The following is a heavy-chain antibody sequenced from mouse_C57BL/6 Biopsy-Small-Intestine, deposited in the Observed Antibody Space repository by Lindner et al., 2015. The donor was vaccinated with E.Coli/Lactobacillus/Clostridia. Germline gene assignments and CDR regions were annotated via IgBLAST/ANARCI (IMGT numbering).Heavy chain of an antibody. J-gene: IGHJ4*01. CDR3: ARSVTTVVAP. V-gene: IGHV1-75*01. Sequence: VQLQESGPELVKPGASVKISCKASGYTFTDYYINWVKQRPGQGLEWIGWIFPGSGSTYYNEKFKGKATLTVDKSSSTAYILLSSLTSEDSAVYFCARSVTTVVAPWGQGTSVTVSS. D-gene: IGHD1-1*01. CDR2: IFPGSGST. CDR1: GYTFTDYY.